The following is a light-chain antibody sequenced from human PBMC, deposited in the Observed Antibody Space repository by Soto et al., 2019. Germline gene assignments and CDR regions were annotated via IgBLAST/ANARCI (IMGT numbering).Light chain of an antibody. CDR3: QQYKDYVYT. J-gene: IGKJ2*01. CDR2: DVS. Sequence: DIQMTQSPSTLSASVGDRVIITCRASQTVERWMAWYQQKPGKAPKLLISDVSTLERGAPSRFSGSGSATEFTLTISGLQPDDFATYYCQQYKDYVYTFGQGTKVDIK. CDR1: QTVERW. V-gene: IGKV1-5*01.